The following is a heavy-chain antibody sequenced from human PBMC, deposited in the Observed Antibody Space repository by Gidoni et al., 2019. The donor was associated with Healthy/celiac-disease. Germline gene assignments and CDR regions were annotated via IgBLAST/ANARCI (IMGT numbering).Heavy chain of an antibody. CDR1: GFTFDDYA. Sequence: EVQLVESGGGLVQPGRSLRLSCAASGFTFDDYAMHWVRQAPGKGLEWVSGISWNSGSIGYADSVKGRFTISRDNAKNSLYLQMNSLRAEDTALYYCAIEQSSSWTTFDYWGQGTLVTVSS. CDR2: ISWNSGSI. J-gene: IGHJ4*02. CDR3: AIEQSSSWTTFDY. D-gene: IGHD6-13*01. V-gene: IGHV3-9*01.